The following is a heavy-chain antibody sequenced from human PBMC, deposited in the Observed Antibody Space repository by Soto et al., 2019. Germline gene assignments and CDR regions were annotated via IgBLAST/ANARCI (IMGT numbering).Heavy chain of an antibody. CDR3: ARAGGYCSSTSCYKWIDY. CDR2: IYHSGST. Sequence: SETLSLTCAVSGGSISSSNWWSWVRQPPGKGLEWIGEIYHSGSTNYNPSLKSRVTISVDTSKNQFSLKLSSVTAADTAVYYCARAGGYCSSTSCYKWIDYWGQGTLVTVSS. J-gene: IGHJ4*02. V-gene: IGHV4-4*02. D-gene: IGHD2-2*02. CDR1: GGSISSSNW.